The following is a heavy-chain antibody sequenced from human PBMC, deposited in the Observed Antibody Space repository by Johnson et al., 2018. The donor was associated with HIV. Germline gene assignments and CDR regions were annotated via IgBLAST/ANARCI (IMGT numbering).Heavy chain of an antibody. CDR3: ARGRYAFDI. Sequence: QVQLVESGGGLVRPGGSLRLSCAASGFIFSYYYMSWIRQAPGRGLDWVSYISTSGSTINYADSVKGRFTISRDNAKKSLYLQMNSLRAEDTAVYYCARGRYAFDIWGQGTMVTVSS. J-gene: IGHJ3*02. CDR2: ISTSGSTI. CDR1: GFIFSYYY. V-gene: IGHV3-11*04.